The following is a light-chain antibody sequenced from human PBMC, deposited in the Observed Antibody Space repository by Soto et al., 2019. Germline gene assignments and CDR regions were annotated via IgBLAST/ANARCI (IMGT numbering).Light chain of an antibody. CDR2: KAS. V-gene: IGKV1-5*03. CDR1: QSISGW. Sequence: QMTQSPSTLSASVGDRVIITCRASQSISGWLAWYQQKPGIAPKLLIYKASTLQDGVPPRFSGSGFGTEFTLTISSLQPDDCGLYYCQQYDVYSTFGQGTKVDIK. J-gene: IGKJ1*01. CDR3: QQYDVYST.